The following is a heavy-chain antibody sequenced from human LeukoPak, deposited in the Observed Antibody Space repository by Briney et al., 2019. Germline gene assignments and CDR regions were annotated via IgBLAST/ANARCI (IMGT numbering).Heavy chain of an antibody. V-gene: IGHV4-39*01. CDR3: GRHVSSGWDYFNGLDV. CDR2: IYYPGTT. Sequence: PSETLSLTCKVSGGSIGSSGFYWGWFRQPPGKGLEWIGSIYYPGTTHYNPSLESRVTISVDTSKYQVFLTLRSVTATDTAVSYCGRHVSSGWDYFNGLDVWGQGTAVTVSS. D-gene: IGHD6-19*01. CDR1: GGSIGSSGFY. J-gene: IGHJ6*02.